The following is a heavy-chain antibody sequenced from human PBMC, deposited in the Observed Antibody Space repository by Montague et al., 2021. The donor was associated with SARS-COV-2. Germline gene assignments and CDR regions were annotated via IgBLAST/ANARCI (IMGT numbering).Heavy chain of an antibody. J-gene: IGHJ6*02. Sequence: SETLSLTCSVSGTSITSYYWNWIRQPPGKGLEWIGYISDSGSTNYSPSLKSRVTMSVDTSKNQKSLKLTSVTAADTAVYYCARGWLSYFGAGSHCYGMDVWGQGTTVTVSS. D-gene: IGHD3-10*01. V-gene: IGHV4-59*01. CDR2: ISDSGST. CDR1: GTSITSYY. CDR3: ARGWLSYFGAGSHCYGMDV.